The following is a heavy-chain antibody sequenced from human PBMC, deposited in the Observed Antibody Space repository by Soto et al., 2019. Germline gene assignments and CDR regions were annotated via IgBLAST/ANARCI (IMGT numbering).Heavy chain of an antibody. D-gene: IGHD6-6*01. CDR1: GGSISSYY. V-gene: IGHV4-59*01. J-gene: IGHJ5*02. CDR2: IYYSGST. Sequence: SETLSLTCTVSGGSISSYYWSWIRQPPGKGLEWIGYIYYSGSTNYNPSLKSRVTISVDTSKNQFSLKLSSVTAADTAVYYCARDYTAARRLNWFDPWGQGTLVTVSS. CDR3: ARDYTAARRLNWFDP.